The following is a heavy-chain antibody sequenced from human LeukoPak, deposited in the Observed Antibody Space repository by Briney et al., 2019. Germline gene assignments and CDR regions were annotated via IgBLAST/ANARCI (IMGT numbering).Heavy chain of an antibody. V-gene: IGHV4-61*01. J-gene: IGHJ3*01. CDR1: GGSVSSGSYY. CDR2: IYYSGST. Sequence: SETLSLTCTVSGGSVSSGSYYWSWIRQPPGKGLEWIGYIYYSGSTNYNPSLKSRVTISVDTSKNQFSLKLSSVTAADTAVYYCARDRPYLYYDFWSGYGSGVWGQGTLVTVSS. CDR3: ARDRPYLYYDFWSGYGSGV. D-gene: IGHD3-3*01.